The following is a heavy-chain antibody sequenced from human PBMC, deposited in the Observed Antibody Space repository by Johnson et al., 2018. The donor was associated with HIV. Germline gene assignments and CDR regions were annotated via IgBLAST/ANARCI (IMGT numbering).Heavy chain of an antibody. V-gene: IGHV3-30*04. CDR3: ARENTFLDVASRGDSFDM. CDR1: GFTFSSYA. J-gene: IGHJ3*02. CDR2: ISYDGSKR. D-gene: IGHD6-6*01. Sequence: QVQLVEPGGGVVQPARSLRLSCAASGFTFSSYAMHWVRQAPGKGLEWVTFISYDGSKRYYADSVKGRFTISRDNSKNTLYLQMSSLRAEDTALYYCARENTFLDVASRGDSFDMWGQGTTVIVSS.